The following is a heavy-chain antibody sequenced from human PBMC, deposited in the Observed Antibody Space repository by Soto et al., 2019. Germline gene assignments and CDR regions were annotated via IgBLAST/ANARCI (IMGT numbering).Heavy chain of an antibody. CDR2: ISAYNGNT. V-gene: IGHV1-18*01. J-gene: IGHJ4*02. CDR3: ARDDYGSGSYYNGPFDY. D-gene: IGHD3-10*01. CDR1: GYTFASYG. Sequence: GASVKVSCKASGYTFASYGRSWVRQAPGQGLEWMGWISAYNGNTKHAQKFQGRVTITRDTSASTAYMELSSLRSEDTAVYYCARDDYGSGSYYNGPFDYWGQGTLVTVSS.